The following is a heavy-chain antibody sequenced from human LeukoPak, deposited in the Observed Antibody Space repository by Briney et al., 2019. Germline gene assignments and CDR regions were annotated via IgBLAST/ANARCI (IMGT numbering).Heavy chain of an antibody. CDR2: ISGSGGST. V-gene: IGHV3-23*01. CDR3: AKGGTGTMPYYYFDY. J-gene: IGHJ4*02. D-gene: IGHD1-7*01. CDR1: GFTFDDYT. Sequence: PGGSLRLSCAASGFTFDDYTMHWVRQAPGKGLEWVSAISGSGGSTYYADSVKGRFTISRDNSKNTLYLQMNSLRAEDTAVYYCAKGGTGTMPYYYFDYWGQGTLVTVSS.